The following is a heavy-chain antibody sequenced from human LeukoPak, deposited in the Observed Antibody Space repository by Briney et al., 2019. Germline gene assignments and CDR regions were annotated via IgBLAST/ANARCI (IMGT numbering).Heavy chain of an antibody. CDR2: ISGSGGST. D-gene: IGHD2-2*01. CDR3: AKGSWDIVVVPAAIEFDY. CDR1: GFTFSSYA. J-gene: IGHJ4*02. Sequence: GGSLRLSCAASGFTFSSYAMSWVRQAPGKGLEWVSAISGSGGSTYYVDSVKGRFTISRDNSKNTLYLQMNSLRAEDTAVYYCAKGSWDIVVVPAAIEFDYWGQGTLVTVSS. V-gene: IGHV3-23*01.